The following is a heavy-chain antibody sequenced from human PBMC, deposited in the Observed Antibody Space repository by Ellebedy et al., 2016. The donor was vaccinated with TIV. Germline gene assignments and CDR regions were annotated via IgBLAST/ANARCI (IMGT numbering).Heavy chain of an antibody. CDR2: INPSGGST. CDR1: GYTFTGYY. V-gene: IGHV1-46*01. CDR3: ARDHIVREEDIVVVPAAISPYYYYGMDV. Sequence: ASVKVSCKASGYTFTGYYMRWVRQAPGQGLEWMGVINPSGGSTSYAQKFQGRVTMTRDTSTSTVYMELSSLRSEDTAVYYCARDHIVREEDIVVVPAAISPYYYYGMDVWGQGTTVTVSS. D-gene: IGHD2-2*02. J-gene: IGHJ6*02.